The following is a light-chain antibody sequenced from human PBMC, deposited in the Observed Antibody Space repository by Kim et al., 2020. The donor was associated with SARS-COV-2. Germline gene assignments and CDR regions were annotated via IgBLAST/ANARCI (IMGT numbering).Light chain of an antibody. CDR3: QAWDSSTVL. V-gene: IGLV3-1*01. Sequence: SYELTQPPSVSVSPGQTATITCSGDKLGDKYACWYQQRPGQSPVLVIYQDTKRPSGIPERFSGSNSGNTVTLTISGTQAMDEADYYCQAWDSSTVLFGGGTQLTVL. J-gene: IGLJ2*01. CDR2: QDT. CDR1: KLGDKY.